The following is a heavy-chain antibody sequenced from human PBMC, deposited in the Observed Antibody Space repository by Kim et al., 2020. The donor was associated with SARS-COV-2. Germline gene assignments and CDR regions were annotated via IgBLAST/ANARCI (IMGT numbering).Heavy chain of an antibody. V-gene: IGHV1-46*01. J-gene: IGHJ2*01. Sequence: ASVKVSCKASGYTFTSYCMHWVRQAPGQGLEWMGIINPSGGSTSYAQKFQGRVTMTRDTSTSTVYMELSSLRSEDTAVYYCARPPHGVSKESYWYFDLWGRGTLVTVSS. CDR2: INPSGGST. CDR1: GYTFTSYC. CDR3: ARPPHGVSKESYWYFDL. D-gene: IGHD2-8*01.